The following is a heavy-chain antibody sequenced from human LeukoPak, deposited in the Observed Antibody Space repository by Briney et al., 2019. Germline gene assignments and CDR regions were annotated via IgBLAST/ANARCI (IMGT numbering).Heavy chain of an antibody. V-gene: IGHV3-7*03. CDR2: IKQDGSEK. J-gene: IGHJ4*02. CDR1: GFTFSSYW. D-gene: IGHD3-22*01. CDR3: ARDGSHYYDSSGDY. Sequence: GGSLRLSCAASGFTFSSYWMSWVRQAPGKGLEWVANIKQDGSEKYYVDSVKGRFTISRDNAKNSLYLQMNSLRAEDTAVYYCARDGSHYYDSSGDYWGQGTLVTVSS.